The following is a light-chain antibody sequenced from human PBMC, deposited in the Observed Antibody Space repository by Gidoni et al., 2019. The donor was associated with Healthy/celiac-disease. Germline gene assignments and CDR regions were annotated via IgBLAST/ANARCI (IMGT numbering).Light chain of an antibody. V-gene: IGLV2-14*04. CDR1: SSDVGGYNY. CDR2: DVS. Sequence: ITISCTGTSSDVGGYNYVSWYQQHPGKAPKLMIYDVSNRPSGVSNRFSGSKSGNTASLTISGLQAEDEADYYCSSYTSSSTLSVFGGGTKLTVL. CDR3: SSYTSSSTLSV. J-gene: IGLJ2*01.